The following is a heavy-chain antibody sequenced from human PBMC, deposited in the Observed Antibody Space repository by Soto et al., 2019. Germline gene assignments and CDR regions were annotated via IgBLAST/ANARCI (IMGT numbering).Heavy chain of an antibody. V-gene: IGHV4-39*01. CDR2: IYYSGST. CDR1: GGSISSSSYY. D-gene: IGHD3-10*01. J-gene: IGHJ4*02. Sequence: QLQLQESGPGLVKPSETLSLTCTVSGGSISSSSYYWGWIRQPPGKGLEWIGSIYYSGSTYYNPSLKSRVTISVDTSKNQFSLKLSSVTAADTAVYYCARRRLAYYYGSGSYYSLSSWPRLALSEWGQGTLVTVSS. CDR3: ARRRLAYYYGSGSYYSLSSWPRLALSE.